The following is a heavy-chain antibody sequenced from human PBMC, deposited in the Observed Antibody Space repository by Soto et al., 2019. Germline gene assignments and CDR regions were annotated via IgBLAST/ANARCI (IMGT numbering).Heavy chain of an antibody. D-gene: IGHD4-4*01. Sequence: GESLKISCKGSGYSFTNYWSGWVHQMPGKGLEGMGIVYPCDSVTRYSPSFQGQVTISADKSINTSYLQWSSLKASDTATYYCAGWGNYDYWGQGTLVTVSS. CDR2: VYPCDSVT. V-gene: IGHV5-51*07. CDR3: AGWGNYDY. CDR1: GYSFTNYW. J-gene: IGHJ4*02.